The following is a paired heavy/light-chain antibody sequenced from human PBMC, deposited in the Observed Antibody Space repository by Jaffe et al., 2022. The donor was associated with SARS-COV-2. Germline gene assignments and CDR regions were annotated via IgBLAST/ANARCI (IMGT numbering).Heavy chain of an antibody. CDR3: ARHGYSYGSFEGLDY. J-gene: IGHJ4*02. CDR2: ISTYNGDT. V-gene: IGHV1-18*01. D-gene: IGHD5-18*01. Sequence: QVQLVQSGAEVKKPGASVKVSCKASGYTFTSYRINWVRQAPGQGLEWMGWISTYNGDTNYAQRLQGRVTVTTDTSTSTAYMELRSLKSDDTAVYYCARHGYSYGSFEGLDYWGQGTRVTVSS. CDR1: GYTFTSYR.
Light chain of an antibody. CDR1: QDISNY. Sequence: DIQMTQSPSSLSASVGDRVTITCRASQDISNYLAWYQQRPGKVPKLLIYAASTLQSGVPSRFSGSGSGTDFTLTISSLQPEDVATYYCQKYRSAPFTFGPGTKVDIK. V-gene: IGKV1-27*01. J-gene: IGKJ3*01. CDR2: AAS. CDR3: QKYRSAPFT.